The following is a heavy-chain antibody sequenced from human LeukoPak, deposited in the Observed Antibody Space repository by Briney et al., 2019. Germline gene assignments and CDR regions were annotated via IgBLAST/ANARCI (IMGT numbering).Heavy chain of an antibody. CDR3: ARDQYDTWSRRGNFDS. V-gene: IGHV3-7*03. Sequence: GGSLRLSCAASGFIFGKYWMSWVRQAPGKGLEWVANIKLDGSEKNYVDSVKGRFTISRDNTKNPLYLQMNSLRAEDTAVFYCARDQYDTWSRRGNFDSWGQGTLVIVSS. CDR1: GFIFGKYW. J-gene: IGHJ4*02. D-gene: IGHD3-3*01. CDR2: IKLDGSEK.